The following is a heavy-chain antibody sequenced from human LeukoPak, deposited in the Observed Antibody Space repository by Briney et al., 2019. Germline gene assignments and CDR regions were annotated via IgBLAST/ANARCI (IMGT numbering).Heavy chain of an antibody. V-gene: IGHV1-69*13. CDR3: ARHFDL. CDR1: GYTFTSYY. J-gene: IGHJ2*01. CDR2: IIPIFGTA. Sequence: SVKVSCKASGYTFTSYYMHWVRQAPGQGLEWMGGIIPIFGTANYAQKFQGRVTITADESTSTAYMELSSLRSEDTAVYYCARHFDLWGRGTLVTVSS.